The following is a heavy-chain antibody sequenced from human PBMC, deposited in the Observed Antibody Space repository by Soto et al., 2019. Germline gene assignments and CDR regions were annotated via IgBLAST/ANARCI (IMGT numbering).Heavy chain of an antibody. CDR3: ARDGTDSGSYFSWFDP. Sequence: PSETLSLTCTVSGGSISRYYWSWIRQPPGKGLEWIGYIYYSGSTNYNPSIKSRVIISVDTSKNQFSLRLSSVTAADTAVYYCARDGTDSGSYFSWFDPWGQGTLVTVSS. V-gene: IGHV4-59*01. J-gene: IGHJ5*02. CDR1: GGSISRYY. D-gene: IGHD3-10*01. CDR2: IYYSGST.